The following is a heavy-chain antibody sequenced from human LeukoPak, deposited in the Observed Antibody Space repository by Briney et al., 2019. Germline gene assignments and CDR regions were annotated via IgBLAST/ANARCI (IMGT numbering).Heavy chain of an antibody. CDR2: IYTSGST. CDR3: ARDRPYYDFWSGYFNYYYYGMDV. CDR1: GGSISSSGYY. D-gene: IGHD3-3*01. Sequence: SETLSLTCTVSGGSISSSGYYWGWIRQPAGKGLEWIGRIYTSGSTNYNPSLKSRVTMSVDTSKNQFSLKLSSVTAADTAVYYCARDRPYYDFWSGYFNYYYYGMDVWGQGTTVTVSS. J-gene: IGHJ6*02. V-gene: IGHV4-61*02.